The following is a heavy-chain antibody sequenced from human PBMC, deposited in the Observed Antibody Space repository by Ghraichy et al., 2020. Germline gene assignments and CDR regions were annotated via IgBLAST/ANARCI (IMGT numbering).Heavy chain of an antibody. Sequence: GGSLRLSCTASGFSFINYPMNWVRQAPGKGLERVAKIDGSGHGRAGTTFYGDSVKGRLTVSRDDAKNSLYMQLTRLRDEYMAIYYCARDSSYAVDHWGQGTLGTVSS. J-gene: IGHJ4*02. CDR1: GFSFINYP. CDR3: ARDSSYAVDH. V-gene: IGHV3-48*02. D-gene: IGHD2-2*01. CDR2: IDGSGHGRAGTT.